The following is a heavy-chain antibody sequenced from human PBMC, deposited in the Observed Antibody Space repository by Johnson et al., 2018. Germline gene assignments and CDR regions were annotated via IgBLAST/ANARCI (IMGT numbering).Heavy chain of an antibody. CDR1: GGSISSHY. CDR3: ARGLWFGGESYYYGMDV. CDR2: IFYSGST. D-gene: IGHD3-10*01. Sequence: QVQLQESGPGLVKPSETLSLTCTVSGGSISSHYWSWIRQPPGKGLEWLGYIFYSGSTNYNPSLNSRVTMSLDTSKKQLSLKLSSVTAADTAVYYCARGLWFGGESYYYGMDVWGQGTTVTVSS. V-gene: IGHV4-59*11. J-gene: IGHJ6*02.